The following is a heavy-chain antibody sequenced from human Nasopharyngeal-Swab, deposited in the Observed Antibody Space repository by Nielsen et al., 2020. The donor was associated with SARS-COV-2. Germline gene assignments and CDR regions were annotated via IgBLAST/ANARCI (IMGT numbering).Heavy chain of an antibody. V-gene: IGHV3-30*18. Sequence: GGSLRLSCAASGFTFSSYAMHWFRQAPGKGLEWVAVISYDGSNKYYADSVKGRFTISRDNSKNTLYLQMNSLRAEDTAVYYCAKSYSGSYFSAFDIWGQGTMVTVSS. CDR3: AKSYSGSYFSAFDI. CDR2: ISYDGSNK. J-gene: IGHJ3*02. CDR1: GFTFSSYA. D-gene: IGHD1-26*01.